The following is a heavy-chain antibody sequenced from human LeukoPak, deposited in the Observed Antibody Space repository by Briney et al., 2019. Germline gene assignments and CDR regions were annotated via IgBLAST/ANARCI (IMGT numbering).Heavy chain of an antibody. D-gene: IGHD5-18*01. V-gene: IGHV3-23*01. Sequence: GGSLRLSCAASGFSFSNYAMRWVRQAPGKGLEWVSAISGSGGSTYYADSVKGRFTVSRDTSKNTLYLQMNSLRAEDTAVYYCASSGRGYSYGSETPFDYSGQGNLVTVSS. J-gene: IGHJ4*02. CDR3: ASSGRGYSYGSETPFDY. CDR2: ISGSGGST. CDR1: GFSFSNYA.